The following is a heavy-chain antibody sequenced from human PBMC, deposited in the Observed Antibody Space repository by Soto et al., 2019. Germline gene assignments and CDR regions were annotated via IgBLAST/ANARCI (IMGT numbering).Heavy chain of an antibody. J-gene: IGHJ3*02. V-gene: IGHV4-59*01. D-gene: IGHD4-17*01. Sequence: ETLSLTCTVSGGSISSYYWSWIRQPPGKGLEWIGYIHYSGSTNYNPSLKSRVTISVDTSKNQFSLKLNSVTAADTAVYYCATETTQEAFEIWGQGTMVTVSS. CDR3: ATETTQEAFEI. CDR2: IHYSGST. CDR1: GGSISSYY.